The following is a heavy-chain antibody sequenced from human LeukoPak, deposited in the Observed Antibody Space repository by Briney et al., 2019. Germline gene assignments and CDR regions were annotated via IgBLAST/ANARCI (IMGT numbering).Heavy chain of an antibody. CDR2: IYYYGGT. V-gene: IGHV4-39*01. D-gene: IGHD2-8*02. CDR3: ARNRTTTGVIERVDVFDV. CDR1: GDSISSRSYY. J-gene: IGHJ3*01. Sequence: SETLSLTCTVSGDSISSRSYYLGWIRQPPGKGLEWIGSIYYYGGTYYNPSLKSRITISVDTSKSQISLKLSSLTAADTAVYYCARNRTTTGVIERVDVFDVWGQGTVVTVSS.